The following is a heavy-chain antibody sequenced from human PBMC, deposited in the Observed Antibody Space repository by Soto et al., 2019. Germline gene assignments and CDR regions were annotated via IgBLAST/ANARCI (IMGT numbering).Heavy chain of an antibody. Sequence: GASVKVSCKASGYTFTNSDINWVRQAPGQGLEWMGWMNPDSGHAAYAQKFQGRVTLTTSTSTSTVYMEMRSLGSEDTAVYYCARRPHCSGGICYYGLDNWGHGTLVTVSS. J-gene: IGHJ4*01. D-gene: IGHD2-15*01. CDR2: MNPDSGHA. V-gene: IGHV1-8*01. CDR3: ARRPHCSGGICYYGLDN. CDR1: GYTFTNSD.